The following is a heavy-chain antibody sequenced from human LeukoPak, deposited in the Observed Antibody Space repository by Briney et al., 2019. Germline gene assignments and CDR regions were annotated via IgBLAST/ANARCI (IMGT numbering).Heavy chain of an antibody. CDR2: IQYSGTT. V-gene: IGHV4-59*01. CDR3: ARDRAAGTLDF. D-gene: IGHD6-13*01. Sequence: SESLSLTCTVSSGSIIGYYWAWIRQPPGKGLEWIGYIQYSGTTEYNPSLASRATISVDTTKDQFSLNLRSVTAADTAVYYCARDRAAGTLDFWGQGTLVTVSS. CDR1: SGSIIGYY. J-gene: IGHJ4*02.